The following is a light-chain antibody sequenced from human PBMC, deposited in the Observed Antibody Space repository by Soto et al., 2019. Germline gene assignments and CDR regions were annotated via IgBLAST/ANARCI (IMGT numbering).Light chain of an antibody. CDR2: RNN. J-gene: IGLJ2*01. Sequence: QSVLTQPPSAYGNPGQRVTISCSGSSSNIGSNYVYWYQQLPGTAPKLLIYRNNQRPSGVTDRFSGSKSGTSASLAISGLRSEDEADYYCAAWDDSLSGVVFGGGTKVTVL. CDR3: AAWDDSLSGVV. V-gene: IGLV1-47*01. CDR1: SSNIGSNY.